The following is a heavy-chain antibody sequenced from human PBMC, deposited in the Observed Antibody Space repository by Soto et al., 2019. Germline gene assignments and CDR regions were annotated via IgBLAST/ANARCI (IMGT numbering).Heavy chain of an antibody. D-gene: IGHD3-22*01. CDR2: ISFDGSNE. CDR3: AKETPLKRRYYDTRCYYYFDY. J-gene: IGHJ4*02. V-gene: IGHV3-30*18. CDR1: GFTLSNYG. Sequence: QVQLVESGGGVVQPGRSLRLSCAASGFTLSNYGMNWVRQAPGKGLEWVAVISFDGSNEYYADSVKGRFTISRDNSKNTLYLQMNSLGTEDTAVYYCAKETPLKRRYYDTRCYYYFDYWGQGTLVTVSS.